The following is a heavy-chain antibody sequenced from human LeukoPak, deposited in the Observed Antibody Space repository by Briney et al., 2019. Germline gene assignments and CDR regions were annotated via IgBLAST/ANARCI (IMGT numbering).Heavy chain of an antibody. Sequence: PSETLSLTCAVYGGSFSGYYWSWIRQPPGKGLEWIGEINHSGSTNYNPSLKSRVTISVDTSKNQFSLKLSSVTAADTAVYYCARSGAYYYDSSGHPGTNFDYWGRGTLVTVSS. CDR1: GGSFSGYY. CDR3: ARSGAYYYDSSGHPGTNFDY. J-gene: IGHJ4*02. CDR2: INHSGST. D-gene: IGHD3-22*01. V-gene: IGHV4-34*01.